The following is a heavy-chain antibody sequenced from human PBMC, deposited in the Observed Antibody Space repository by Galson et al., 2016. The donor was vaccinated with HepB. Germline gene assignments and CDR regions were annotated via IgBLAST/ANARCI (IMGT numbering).Heavy chain of an antibody. D-gene: IGHD7-27*01. V-gene: IGHV3-48*01. CDR3: ARDRPNWAIDY. J-gene: IGHJ4*02. CDR2: IGVNTHVK. Sequence: SLRLSCAASGFTFNTYPMNWVRQAPGKGLEWISYIGVNTHVKYYADSVKGRFTISRYNAKNSLYLEMNSLIAEDTAVYYCARDRPNWAIDYWGQGNLVTVSS. CDR1: GFTFNTYP.